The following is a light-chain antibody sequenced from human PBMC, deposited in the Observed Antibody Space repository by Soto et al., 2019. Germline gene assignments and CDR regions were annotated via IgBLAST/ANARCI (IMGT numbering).Light chain of an antibody. CDR3: QQHGSSPWM. V-gene: IGKV3-20*01. Sequence: EIVLRQSPGTLSLSPGERATLSCRASQSVSSTYVAWYQHIPGQTPRLLIYGASNRATGIPDRFSGSGSGTDFTLTISRLEPEDFAVYYCQQHGSSPWMFGQGTKVDIK. J-gene: IGKJ1*01. CDR2: GAS. CDR1: QSVSSTY.